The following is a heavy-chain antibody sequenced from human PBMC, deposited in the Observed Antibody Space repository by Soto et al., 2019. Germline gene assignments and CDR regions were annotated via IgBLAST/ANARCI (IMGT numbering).Heavy chain of an antibody. D-gene: IGHD6-6*01. CDR3: ARGLATLPVFAFDV. Sequence: QMILKESGPTLVKPTQTLTLTCSFSGFSFSTSGVGVGWVRQPPGTALEWLALIYWSGDDHYRPSLKSRLTITKATSKNQVVLIMTDMDPVDTATYYCARGLATLPVFAFDVWGQGTTVTVSS. CDR1: GFSFSTSGVG. V-gene: IGHV2-5*01. J-gene: IGHJ3*01. CDR2: IYWSGDD.